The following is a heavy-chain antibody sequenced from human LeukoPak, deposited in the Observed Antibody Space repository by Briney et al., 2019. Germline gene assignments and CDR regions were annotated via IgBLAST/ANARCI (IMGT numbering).Heavy chain of an antibody. CDR3: AKVAVWFGELSHFDY. J-gene: IGHJ4*02. D-gene: IGHD3-10*01. V-gene: IGHV3-30*18. CDR1: GFTFSSYG. CDR2: ISYDGSNK. Sequence: PGRSLRLSCAASGFTFSSYGMHWVRQAPGKGLEWVAVISYDGSNKYYADSVKGRFTISRDNSKNTLYLQMNSLRAEDTAVYYCAKVAVWFGELSHFDYWGQGTLVTVSS.